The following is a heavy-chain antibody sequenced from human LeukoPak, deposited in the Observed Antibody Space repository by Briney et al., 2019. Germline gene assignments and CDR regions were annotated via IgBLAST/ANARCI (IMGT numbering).Heavy chain of an antibody. CDR3: ATEEVGAFGLQSRTFDY. J-gene: IGHJ4*02. CDR2: FDPEDGET. Sequence: ASGKVSCKVAGYTLTELSMHWVRQAPGKGLEWMGGFDPEDGETIYAQKFQGRVTMTEDTSTDTAYMELSRLRSEDTAVYYCATEEVGAFGLQSRTFDYWGQGTLVTVSS. D-gene: IGHD1-26*01. CDR1: GYTLTELS. V-gene: IGHV1-24*01.